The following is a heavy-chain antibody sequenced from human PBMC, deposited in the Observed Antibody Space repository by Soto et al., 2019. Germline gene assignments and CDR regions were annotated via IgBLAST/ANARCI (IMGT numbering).Heavy chain of an antibody. Sequence: GGSLRLSCAASGFTFSGSAMHWVRQASGKGLEWVGRIRSKANSYATAYAASVKGRFTISRDDSKNTAYLQMNSLKTEDTAVYYGARLYCSASSCYSAGAFDIRGQGTMVTV. V-gene: IGHV3-73*01. CDR3: ARLYCSASSCYSAGAFDI. D-gene: IGHD2-15*01. J-gene: IGHJ3*02. CDR2: IRSKANSYAT. CDR1: GFTFSGSA.